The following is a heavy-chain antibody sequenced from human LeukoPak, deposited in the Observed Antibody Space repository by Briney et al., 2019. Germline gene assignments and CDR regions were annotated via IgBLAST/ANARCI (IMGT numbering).Heavy chain of an antibody. CDR3: ARDSPFVVVVADTVDY. V-gene: IGHV1-18*01. CDR1: GYTFTSYG. J-gene: IGHJ4*02. Sequence: GASVKVSSKASGYTFTSYGISWVRQAPGQGLEWMGWISAYNGNTNYAQKLQGRVTMTTDTSTSTAYMELRSLRSDDTAVYYCARDSPFVVVVADTVDYWGQGTLVTVSS. CDR2: ISAYNGNT. D-gene: IGHD2-15*01.